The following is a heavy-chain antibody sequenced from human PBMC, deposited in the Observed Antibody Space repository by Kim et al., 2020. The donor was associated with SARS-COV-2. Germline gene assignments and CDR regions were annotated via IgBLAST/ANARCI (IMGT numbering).Heavy chain of an antibody. V-gene: IGHV3-53*01. CDR1: GFTVSSNY. Sequence: GGSLRLSCAASGFTVSSNYMSWVRQAPGKGLEWVSVIYSGGSTYYADSVKGRFTISRDNSKNTLYLQMNSLRAEDTAVYYCARVSGSYYVIYYYYGMDVWGHGTTVTVSS. D-gene: IGHD1-26*01. J-gene: IGHJ6*02. CDR3: ARVSGSYYVIYYYYGMDV. CDR2: IYSGGST.